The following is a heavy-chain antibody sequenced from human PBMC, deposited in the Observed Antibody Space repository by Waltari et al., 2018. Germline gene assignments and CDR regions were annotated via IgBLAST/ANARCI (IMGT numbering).Heavy chain of an antibody. CDR3: ARDRVVPADEPDYYGLDV. D-gene: IGHD2-2*01. J-gene: IGHJ6*02. Sequence: QVHLQESGPGQVKPSETLSLTCDVSRGSIRSHYWSWIRRPPGKGLEWIGYIYYNGAPNYNPSLMRRVTISVDTAKNQFSLKLSSVTAADTAVYYCARDRVVPADEPDYYGLDVWGQGTTVTVSS. CDR2: IYYNGAP. CDR1: RGSIRSHY. V-gene: IGHV4-59*11.